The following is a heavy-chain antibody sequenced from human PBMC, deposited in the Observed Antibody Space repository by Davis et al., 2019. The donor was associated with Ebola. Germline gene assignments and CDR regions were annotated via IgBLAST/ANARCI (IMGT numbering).Heavy chain of an antibody. J-gene: IGHJ3*01. CDR2: LGTSADT. Sequence: GESLKISCAASGFIFRSYVMSWVRQAPGKGLDWVSTLGTSADTYYADSVKVRFTISRDNSKNTLYLQMNGLRVEDTAIYYCAKDNRNIWSEVWGQGTMVTVSS. CDR3: AKDNRNIWSEV. D-gene: IGHD2/OR15-2a*01. V-gene: IGHV3-23*01. CDR1: GFIFRSYV.